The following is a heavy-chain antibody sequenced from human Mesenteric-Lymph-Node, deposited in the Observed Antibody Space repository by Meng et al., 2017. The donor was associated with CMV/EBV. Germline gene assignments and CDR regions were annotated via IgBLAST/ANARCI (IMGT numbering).Heavy chain of an antibody. J-gene: IGHJ5*02. D-gene: IGHD6-13*01. CDR1: GGTLSSYT. CDR2: IIPILGIA. V-gene: IGHV1-69*02. CDR3: AGGIAAAGSRWFDP. Sequence: QVQLVQSGAEVKNPGSSVKVSCKASGGTLSSYTISWVRQAPGQGLEWMGRIIPILGIANYAQKFQGRVTITADKSTSTAYMELSSLRSEDTAVYYCAGGIAAAGSRWFDPWGQGTLVTASS.